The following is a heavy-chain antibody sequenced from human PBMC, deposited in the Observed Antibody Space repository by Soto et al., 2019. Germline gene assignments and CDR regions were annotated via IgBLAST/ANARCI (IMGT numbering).Heavy chain of an antibody. Sequence: KPSETLSLTCTVSGDSISTFYWGWMRQSPGKELEWIGYVYYTGSTNYNPSLKSRVTISVDRSKNQFSLKLTSANAADTAVYYCARGRTVRNYADDSSDYFYFFDYWGQGTQVTGSS. CDR2: VYYTGST. CDR1: GDSISTFY. J-gene: IGHJ4*02. V-gene: IGHV4-59*01. D-gene: IGHD3-22*01. CDR3: ARGRTVRNYADDSSDYFYFFDY.